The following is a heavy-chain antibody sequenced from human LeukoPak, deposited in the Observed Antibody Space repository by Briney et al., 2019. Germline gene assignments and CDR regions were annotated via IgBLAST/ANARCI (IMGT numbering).Heavy chain of an antibody. CDR3: TTFAGYSSSWYYFDY. CDR1: GFTFSNAW. Sequence: PGGSLRLSCAASGFTFSNAWMSWVRQAPGKGLEWVGRIKSKTDGGTTDYAAPVKGRFTISRDDSKNTLYLQMNSLKTEDTAVYYCTTFAGYSSSWYYFDYWGQGTLVTVSS. D-gene: IGHD6-13*01. J-gene: IGHJ4*02. V-gene: IGHV3-15*01. CDR2: IKSKTDGGTT.